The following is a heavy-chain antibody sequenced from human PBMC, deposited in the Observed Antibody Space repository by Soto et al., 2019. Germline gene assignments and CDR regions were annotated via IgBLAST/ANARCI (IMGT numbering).Heavy chain of an antibody. J-gene: IGHJ1*01. CDR3: ARKVGYFQY. V-gene: IGHV3-48*03. Sequence: PGGSLRLSCAASGFTFSSYEINWVRQAPGKGLEWVSYISSSGSTIYYADSVKGRFTISRDNTKNSLYLQMNSLRAEDTAVYYCARKVGYFQYWGQGTLVTVSS. CDR2: ISSSGSTI. D-gene: IGHD1-26*01. CDR1: GFTFSSYE.